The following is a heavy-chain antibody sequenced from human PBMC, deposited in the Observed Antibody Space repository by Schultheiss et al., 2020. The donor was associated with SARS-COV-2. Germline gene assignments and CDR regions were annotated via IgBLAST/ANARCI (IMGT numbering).Heavy chain of an antibody. CDR1: GGSISSGGYY. Sequence: SETLSLTCTVSGGSISSGGYYWSWIRQHPGKGLEWIGYIYYSGSTNYNPSLKSRVTISVDTSKNQFSLKLSSVTAADTAVYYCASHYDSSGYYYLWGDYWGQGTLVTVSS. J-gene: IGHJ4*02. D-gene: IGHD3-22*01. CDR3: ASHYDSSGYYYLWGDY. CDR2: IYYSGST. V-gene: IGHV4-61*08.